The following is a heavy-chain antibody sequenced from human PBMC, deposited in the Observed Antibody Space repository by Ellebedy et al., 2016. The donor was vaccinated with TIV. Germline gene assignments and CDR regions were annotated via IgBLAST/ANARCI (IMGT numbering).Heavy chain of an antibody. V-gene: IGHV4-39*01. Sequence: MPSETLSLTCTVSGGSISSSSYYWGWIRQPPGKGLEWIGSIYYSGSTYYNPSLKSRVTISVDTSKNQFSLKLSSVTAADTAVYYCARPLGLRLGAPAYDDAFDIWGQGTMVTVSS. CDR3: ARPLGLRLGAPAYDDAFDI. CDR2: IYYSGST. J-gene: IGHJ3*02. D-gene: IGHD3-16*01. CDR1: GGSISSSSYY.